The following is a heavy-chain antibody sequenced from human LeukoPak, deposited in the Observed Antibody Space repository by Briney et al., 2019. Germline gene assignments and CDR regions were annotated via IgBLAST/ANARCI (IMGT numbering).Heavy chain of an antibody. CDR2: ISSISTYK. CDR3: ARLPELPGFGDY. J-gene: IGHJ4*02. Sequence: GGSLGLSCAASGFTFSSYSMTWVRQAPGKGLEWISSISSISTYKFYADSVKGRFTISRDDSENSLYLQMNSLRVEDTAVYYCARLPELPGFGDYWGQGTLVTVSS. CDR1: GFTFSSYS. V-gene: IGHV3-21*01. D-gene: IGHD3-10*01.